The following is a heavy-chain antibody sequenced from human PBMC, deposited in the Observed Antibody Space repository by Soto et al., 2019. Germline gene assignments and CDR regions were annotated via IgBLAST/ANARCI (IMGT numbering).Heavy chain of an antibody. D-gene: IGHD3-10*01. Sequence: SSETLSLTCAVSGGSISSSNWWSWVRQPPGKGLEWIGEIYHSGSTNYNPSLKSRVTISVDKSKNQFSLKLSSVTAADTAVYYCARLTMVRGKYGMDVWGQGTTVTVSS. J-gene: IGHJ6*02. CDR2: IYHSGST. CDR3: ARLTMVRGKYGMDV. CDR1: GGSISSSNW. V-gene: IGHV4-4*02.